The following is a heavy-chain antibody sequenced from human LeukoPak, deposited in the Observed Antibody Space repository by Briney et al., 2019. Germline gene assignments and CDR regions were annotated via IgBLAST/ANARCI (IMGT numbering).Heavy chain of an antibody. D-gene: IGHD5-18*01. Sequence: PSETLSLTCTVSGGSISSYYWSWIQQPPGKGLEWIGYIYYSGSTNYNPSLKSRVTISVDTSKNQFSLKLSSVTAADTAVYYCARGESYGKYYYYYYYMDVWGKGTTVTVSS. CDR2: IYYSGST. J-gene: IGHJ6*03. CDR1: GGSISSYY. V-gene: IGHV4-59*01. CDR3: ARGESYGKYYYYYYYMDV.